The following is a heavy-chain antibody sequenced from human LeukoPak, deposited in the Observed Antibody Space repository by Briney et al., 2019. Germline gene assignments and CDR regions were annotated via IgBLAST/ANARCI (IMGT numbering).Heavy chain of an antibody. Sequence: GGSLRLSCAASGFTLSSYWMHWVRQAPGKGLVWVSRINSDGSSTSYADSVKGRFTISRDNAKNTLYLQMNSLRAEDTAVYYCARENYGYFDWLSYYYYGMDVWGKGTTVTVSS. J-gene: IGHJ6*04. D-gene: IGHD3-9*01. CDR3: ARENYGYFDWLSYYYYGMDV. V-gene: IGHV3-74*01. CDR2: INSDGSST. CDR1: GFTLSSYW.